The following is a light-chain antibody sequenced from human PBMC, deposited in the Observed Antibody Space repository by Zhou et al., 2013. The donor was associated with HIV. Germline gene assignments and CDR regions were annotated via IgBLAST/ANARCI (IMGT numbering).Light chain of an antibody. J-gene: IGKJ2*01. CDR3: QQYNDWPFT. CDR2: GAS. V-gene: IGKV3-20*01. Sequence: EIALTQSPDTLSLSPGERVVLSCRASETGRYNSLAWYQQRSGQAPRLLIYGASSRATGIPDRFTGSGFGADFALTISSLEPEDFAVYYCQQYNDWPFTFGQGTKLEIK. CDR1: ETGRYNS.